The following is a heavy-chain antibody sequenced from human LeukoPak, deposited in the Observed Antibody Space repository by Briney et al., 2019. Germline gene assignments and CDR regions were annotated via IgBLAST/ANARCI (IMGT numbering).Heavy chain of an antibody. CDR2: ISANNGDT. V-gene: IGHV1-18*01. CDR1: DYTFTNYG. CDR3: ARPHNWNYATDH. D-gene: IGHD1-7*01. Sequence: GASVTVSCKASDYTFTNYGISWVRQAPGQGLEWMGWISANNGDTLYAQKFQGRATMTTDTSTNTAYMELRSLRSDDTAVYYCARPHNWNYATDHWGQGTLVTVSS. J-gene: IGHJ4*02.